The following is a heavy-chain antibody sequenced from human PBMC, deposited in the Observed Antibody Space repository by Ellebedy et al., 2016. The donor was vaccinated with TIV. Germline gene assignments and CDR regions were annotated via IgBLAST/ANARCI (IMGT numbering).Heavy chain of an antibody. Sequence: GESLKISCAASGFTFSGYWMNWVRQAPGKGLEWVSGITSSGDSTYYADSVKGRFTISRDSSKNTLYLQMNSLRAEDTAMYYCARKTDTGTSGDYWGQGTPVTVSS. J-gene: IGHJ4*02. CDR2: ITSSGDST. CDR1: GFTFSGYW. CDR3: ARKTDTGTSGDY. V-gene: IGHV3-23*01. D-gene: IGHD1-1*01.